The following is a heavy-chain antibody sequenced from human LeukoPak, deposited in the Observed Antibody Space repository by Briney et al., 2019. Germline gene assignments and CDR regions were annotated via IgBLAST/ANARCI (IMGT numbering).Heavy chain of an antibody. V-gene: IGHV3-21*01. J-gene: IGHJ4*02. Sequence: GGSLRFSCAASGFTFSSYSMNWVRQAPGKGLEWVSSISSSSSYIYYADSVKGRFTISGDNAKNSLYLQMNSLRAEDTAVYYCASSGIHPLFDYWGQGTLVTVSS. CDR2: ISSSSSYI. CDR1: GFTFSSYS. CDR3: ASSGIHPLFDY. D-gene: IGHD1-26*01.